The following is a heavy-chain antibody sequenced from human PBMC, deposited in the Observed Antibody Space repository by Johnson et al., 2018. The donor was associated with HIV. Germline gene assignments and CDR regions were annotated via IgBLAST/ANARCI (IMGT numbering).Heavy chain of an antibody. Sequence: QVQLVESGGGVVQPGGSLRLSCAASGFIFSSYGMQWVRQAPGKGLDWVAFIRYDGINGNCVDSLEGRFTISRDNSNNTLFLQMNSLRSEDTAVYYCAKAQRNYRGASDIWGQGTRVTVSS. CDR3: AKAQRNYRGASDI. CDR2: IRYDGING. D-gene: IGHD1-7*01. V-gene: IGHV3-30*02. J-gene: IGHJ3*02. CDR1: GFIFSSYG.